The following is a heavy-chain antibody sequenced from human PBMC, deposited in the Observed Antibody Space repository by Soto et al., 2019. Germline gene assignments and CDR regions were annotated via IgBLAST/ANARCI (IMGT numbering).Heavy chain of an antibody. D-gene: IGHD3-22*01. Sequence: EVQLVESGGGLIQPGGSLRLSCAVSGFNVSSSYMSWVRQAPGKGLECVSIFYSGGTTYYADSVKGRFTISRDNSKNTLYLQMNSLRVEDTAVYYCARHQGGGYYDYWGQGTLGTVSS. CDR1: GFNVSSSY. CDR2: FYSGGTT. J-gene: IGHJ4*02. CDR3: ARHQGGGYYDY. V-gene: IGHV3-53*01.